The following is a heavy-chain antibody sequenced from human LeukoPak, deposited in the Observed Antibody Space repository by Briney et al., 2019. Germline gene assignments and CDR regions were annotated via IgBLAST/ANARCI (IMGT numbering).Heavy chain of an antibody. Sequence: KPSETLSLTCTVSGGSISSYYWSWIRQPPGKGLEWIGYIYYSGSTNYNPSLKSRVTISVDTSKNQFSLKLSSVTAADTAVYYCARGKTDFWSGYYSPYFDYWGQGTLVTVSS. CDR2: IYYSGST. CDR3: ARGKTDFWSGYYSPYFDY. V-gene: IGHV4-59*12. D-gene: IGHD3-3*01. CDR1: GGSISSYY. J-gene: IGHJ4*02.